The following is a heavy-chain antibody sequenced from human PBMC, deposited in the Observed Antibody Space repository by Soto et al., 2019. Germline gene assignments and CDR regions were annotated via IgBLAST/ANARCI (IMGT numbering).Heavy chain of an antibody. Sequence: EVQLLESGGGLVQPGGSLRLSCAASGFSFSSYAMGWVRQAPGKGLEWVSIISATDVATYYADSVKGHFIIARDDSRRTLFLQMNSLRAEDTAVYHCVKDVYSGSSGQFDLWGQGTQVTVSS. D-gene: IGHD1-26*01. CDR2: ISATDVAT. V-gene: IGHV3-23*01. CDR1: GFSFSSYA. CDR3: VKDVYSGSSGQFDL. J-gene: IGHJ5*02.